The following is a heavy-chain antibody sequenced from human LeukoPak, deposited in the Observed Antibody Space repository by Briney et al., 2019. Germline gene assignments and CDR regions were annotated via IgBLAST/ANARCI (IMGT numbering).Heavy chain of an antibody. D-gene: IGHD6-13*01. J-gene: IGHJ4*02. Sequence: PGGSLRLSCAASGFTFSSYWMSWVRQAPGKGLEWVANIKQDGSEKYYVDSVKGRFTISRDNAKNSLYLQMNSLRAEDTAVYYCARFPRIAAAYSFDYWGQGTLVTVSS. V-gene: IGHV3-7*01. CDR1: GFTFSSYW. CDR3: ARFPRIAAAYSFDY. CDR2: IKQDGSEK.